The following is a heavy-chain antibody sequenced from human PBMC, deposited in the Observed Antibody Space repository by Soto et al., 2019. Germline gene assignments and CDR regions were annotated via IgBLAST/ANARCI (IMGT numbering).Heavy chain of an antibody. J-gene: IGHJ4*02. V-gene: IGHV3-33*01. CDR2: IWYDGSNK. CDR1: GFTFSSYG. Sequence: QVQLVESGGGVVQPGRSLRLSCAASGFTFSSYGMHWVRQAPGKGLEWVAVIWYDGSNKYYADSVKGRFTISRDNSKNTLYLQMNSLRAEDTAVYCCARDAHYDSSGPRDYWGQGTLVTVSS. D-gene: IGHD3-22*01. CDR3: ARDAHYDSSGPRDY.